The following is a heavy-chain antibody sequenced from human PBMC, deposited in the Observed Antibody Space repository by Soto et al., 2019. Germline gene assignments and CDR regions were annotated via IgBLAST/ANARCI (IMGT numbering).Heavy chain of an antibody. V-gene: IGHV3-33*01. CDR2: IWYDGSNK. J-gene: IGHJ3*02. CDR1: GFTFSSYG. Sequence: GGSLRLSCAASGFTFSSYGMHWVRQAPGKGLEWVAVIWYDGSNKYYADSVKGRFTISRDNSKNTLYLQMNSLRAEDTAVYYCAREDGYYGSGSYYHRAFDIGGQGTMVTGS. CDR3: AREDGYYGSGSYYHRAFDI. D-gene: IGHD3-10*01.